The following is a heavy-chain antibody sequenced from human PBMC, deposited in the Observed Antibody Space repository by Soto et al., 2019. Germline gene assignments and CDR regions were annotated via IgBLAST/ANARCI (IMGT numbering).Heavy chain of an antibody. CDR2: IIPILGIA. J-gene: IGHJ4*02. CDR1: GGTFSSYT. V-gene: IGHV1-69*02. D-gene: IGHD2-15*01. CDR3: ATLYCSGGSCNGLDY. Sequence: VASVKVSCKASGGTFSSYTISWLRQAPGQGLEWMGRIIPILGIANYAQKFQGRVTITADKSTSTAYMELSSLRSEDTAVYYCATLYCSGGSCNGLDYWGQGTLVTVSS.